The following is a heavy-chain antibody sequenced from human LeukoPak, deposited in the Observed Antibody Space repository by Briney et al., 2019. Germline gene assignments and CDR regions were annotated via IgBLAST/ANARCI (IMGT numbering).Heavy chain of an antibody. CDR2: ISSSSSYI. Sequence: GGSLRLSCAASGFTFSSYSMNWVRQAPGKGLEWVSSISSSSSYIYYADSVKGRFTTSRDNAKNSLYLQMNSLRAEDTAVYYCARDDSSGYRGWYAFDIWGQGTMVTVSS. CDR3: ARDDSSGYRGWYAFDI. J-gene: IGHJ3*02. CDR1: GFTFSSYS. V-gene: IGHV3-21*01. D-gene: IGHD3-22*01.